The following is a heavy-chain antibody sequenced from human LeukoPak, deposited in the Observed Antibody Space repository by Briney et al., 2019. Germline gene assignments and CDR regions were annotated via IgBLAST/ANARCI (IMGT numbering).Heavy chain of an antibody. CDR3: ARDPGDTDWYNFDF. Sequence: SETLSLTCTVSGGSISSYYWSWIRQPPGKGLEWIGYIYYSGSTNYNPSLKSRVTISVDTSKNQFSLKLSSVTAADTAVYYCARDPGDTDWYNFDFWGQGILVTVSS. CDR2: IYYSGST. J-gene: IGHJ4*02. V-gene: IGHV4-59*01. D-gene: IGHD3-9*01. CDR1: GGSISSYY.